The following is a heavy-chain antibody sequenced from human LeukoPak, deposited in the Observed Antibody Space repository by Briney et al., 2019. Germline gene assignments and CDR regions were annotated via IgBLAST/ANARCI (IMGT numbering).Heavy chain of an antibody. V-gene: IGHV4-59*01. CDR2: IYYSGST. CDR1: GGSISSYY. J-gene: IGHJ4*02. CDR3: ARFPDSRGFDYFDY. Sequence: PSETLSLTCTVPGGSISSYYWSWIRQPPGKGLEWIGYIYYSGSTNYNPSLKSRVTISVDTSKNQFSLKLSSVTAADTAVYYCARFPDSRGFDYFDYWGQGTLVTVSS. D-gene: IGHD3-22*01.